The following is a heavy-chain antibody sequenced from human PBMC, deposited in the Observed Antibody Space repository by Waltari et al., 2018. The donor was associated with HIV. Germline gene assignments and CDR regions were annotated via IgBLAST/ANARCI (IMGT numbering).Heavy chain of an antibody. D-gene: IGHD3-10*01. CDR2: ITVNGVNT. Sequence: EVQLLESGGGLVQPGGSLRLSCAASGFTFCHYAMNWVRPTPGRGLEWVSAITVNGVNTYYADSVRGRFTISRDDSKNTLFLQMNSLRAEDTAVYYCAQDPRSYGWSRFGNWGQGTLVTVSS. CDR3: AQDPRSYGWSRFGN. J-gene: IGHJ4*02. CDR1: GFTFCHYA. V-gene: IGHV3-23*01.